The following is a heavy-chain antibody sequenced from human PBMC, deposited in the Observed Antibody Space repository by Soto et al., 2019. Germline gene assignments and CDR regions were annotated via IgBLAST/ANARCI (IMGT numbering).Heavy chain of an antibody. D-gene: IGHD3-22*01. CDR2: LGGSGDNT. CDR1: GFTFSNYA. J-gene: IGHJ5*02. Sequence: EVQLLESGGGLVQPGGSLRLSCAASGFTFSNYAMTWVRQAPGKGLEWVSGLGGSGDNTYYAESVKGRFTISRYKSKNTLHPQMDTLRAEDTSVYYCARSPFIGYYISLHFPSWGQGTLVTVSS. CDR3: ARSPFIGYYISLHFPS. V-gene: IGHV3-23*01.